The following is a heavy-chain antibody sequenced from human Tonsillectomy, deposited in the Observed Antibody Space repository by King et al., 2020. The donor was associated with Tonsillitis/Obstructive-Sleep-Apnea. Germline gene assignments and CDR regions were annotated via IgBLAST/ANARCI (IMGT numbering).Heavy chain of an antibody. CDR3: AKSKGVAEEAVPPDY. J-gene: IGHJ4*02. D-gene: IGHD2-8*01. CDR2: ISNDGNKK. V-gene: IGHV3-30*18. Sequence: VQLVESGGGVVQPGRSLRLSCEVSGFTFSSYGMHWVRQAPDKRLEWAAVISNDGNKKYYTDPVKGRFSISRDNSKNTLYLQMNSLRAQDTAVYFCAKSKGVAEEAVPPDYWGQGTLVTVSS. CDR1: GFTFSSYG.